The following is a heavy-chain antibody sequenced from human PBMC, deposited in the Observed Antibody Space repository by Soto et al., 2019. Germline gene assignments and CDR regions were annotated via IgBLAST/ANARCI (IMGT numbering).Heavy chain of an antibody. Sequence: GGSLRLSCAASGFTFSDYYMSWIRQAPGKGLEWVSYISSSGSTIYYADSVKGRFTISRDNAKNSLYLQINSLRAEDTAVYYCARGGAIQRYCSGGSCDPRSHFDYWGQGTLVTVSS. CDR2: ISSSGSTI. D-gene: IGHD2-15*01. V-gene: IGHV3-11*01. J-gene: IGHJ4*02. CDR3: ARGGAIQRYCSGGSCDPRSHFDY. CDR1: GFTFSDYY.